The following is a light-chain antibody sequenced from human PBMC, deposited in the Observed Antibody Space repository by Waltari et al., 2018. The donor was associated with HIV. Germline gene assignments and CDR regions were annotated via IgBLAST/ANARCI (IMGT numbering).Light chain of an antibody. J-gene: IGLJ2*01. Sequence: QSVLTQPPSASGTPGQRVTISCSGSSSNIGGNFVYWYRQLPGTAPKLLFYRDNQRPSGVPDRVSGSKSGTSASLAISGLRSEDEADYYCAAWDDSLTGVVFGGGTKLTVL. CDR1: SSNIGGNF. CDR2: RDN. V-gene: IGLV1-47*01. CDR3: AAWDDSLTGVV.